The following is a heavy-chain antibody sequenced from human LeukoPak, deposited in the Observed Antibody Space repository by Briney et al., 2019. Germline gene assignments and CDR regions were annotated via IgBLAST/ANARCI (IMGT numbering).Heavy chain of an antibody. CDR1: GGSISSYY. CDR2: IYYNGST. D-gene: IGHD4-17*01. V-gene: IGHV4-59*01. Sequence: SETLSLTCTVSGGSISSYYWSWIRQPPGKGLEWIGYIYYNGSTNYNPSLKSRVTISVDTSKNQFSLKLSSVTAADTAVYYCARVKMTTVTTWAFDIWGQGTMVTVSS. CDR3: ARVKMTTVTTWAFDI. J-gene: IGHJ3*02.